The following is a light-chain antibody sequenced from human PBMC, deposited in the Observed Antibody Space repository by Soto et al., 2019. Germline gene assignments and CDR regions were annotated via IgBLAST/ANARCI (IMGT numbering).Light chain of an antibody. CDR3: SSYTSSSTLVV. V-gene: IGLV2-14*01. J-gene: IGLJ2*01. CDR1: SSDDGGYNY. Sequence: QSALTQPPSVSGSPGQSITISCTGTSSDDGGYNYVSWYQQHPGKAPKLMIYDVSNRPSGVSNRFSGSKSGNTASLTISGLQAEDEADYYCSSYTSSSTLVVFGGGTKLTVL. CDR2: DVS.